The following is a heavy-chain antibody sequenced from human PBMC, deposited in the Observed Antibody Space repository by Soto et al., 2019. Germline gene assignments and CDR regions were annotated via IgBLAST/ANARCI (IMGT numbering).Heavy chain of an antibody. CDR2: IYYSGST. CDR1: GGSVSSGSYY. J-gene: IGHJ5*02. D-gene: IGHD1-1*01. Sequence: KTSETLSLTCTVSGGSVSSGSYYWSWIRQPPGKGLEWIGYIYYSGSTNYNPSLKSRVTISVDTSKNQFSLKLSSVTAADTAVYYCARAGTNNWFDPWGQGTLVTVSS. V-gene: IGHV4-61*01. CDR3: ARAGTNNWFDP.